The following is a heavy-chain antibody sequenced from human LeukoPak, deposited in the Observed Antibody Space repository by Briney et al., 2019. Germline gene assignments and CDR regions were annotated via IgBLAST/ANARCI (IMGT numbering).Heavy chain of an antibody. V-gene: IGHV7-4-1*02. J-gene: IGHJ6*03. CDR3: ARRGAGQQLVEPYYYYYMDV. CDR1: GYTFTSYA. D-gene: IGHD6-6*01. Sequence: ASVKVSCKASGYTFTSYAMNWVRQAPGQGLEWMGWINTNTGNPTYAQGFTGRFVFSLDTSVSTAYLQISSLKAEDTAVYYCARRGAGQQLVEPYYYYYMDVWGKGTTVTVSS. CDR2: INTNTGNP.